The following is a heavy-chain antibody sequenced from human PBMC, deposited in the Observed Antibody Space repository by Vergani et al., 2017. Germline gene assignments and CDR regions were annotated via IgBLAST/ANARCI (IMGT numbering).Heavy chain of an antibody. CDR3: ATFLVVPAAGGYYYYGMDV. Sequence: EVQLVQSGAEVKKPGESLRISCKGSGYSFTSYWISWVRQMPGKGLEWMGRIDPSDSYTNYSPSFQGHVTISADKSISTAYLQWSSLKASDTAMYYCATFLVVPAAGGYYYYGMDVWGQGTTVTVSS. D-gene: IGHD2-2*01. V-gene: IGHV5-10-1*03. CDR2: IDPSDSYT. J-gene: IGHJ6*02. CDR1: GYSFTSYW.